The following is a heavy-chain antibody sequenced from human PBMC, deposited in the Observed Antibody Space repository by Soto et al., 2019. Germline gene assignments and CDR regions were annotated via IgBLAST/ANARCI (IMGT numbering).Heavy chain of an antibody. CDR1: GYTFTGYA. D-gene: IGHD6-25*01. Sequence: QVQVVQSGAEEKKPGASVKVSCTASGYTFTGYAMHWVRQAPGQRLEWMGWINAGNGNTKYSQRFQGRVTITRATSASIADMELRSMRSEDTAVYYCARAVAAPADFDYWGQGTLVTVSS. CDR3: ARAVAAPADFDY. CDR2: INAGNGNT. J-gene: IGHJ4*02. V-gene: IGHV1-3*05.